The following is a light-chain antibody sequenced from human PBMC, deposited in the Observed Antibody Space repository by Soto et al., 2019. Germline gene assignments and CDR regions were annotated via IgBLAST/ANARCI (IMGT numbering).Light chain of an antibody. CDR1: QSLGSGY. V-gene: IGKV3-20*01. CDR3: QQYSVSPRT. J-gene: IGKJ1*01. Sequence: EILLTQSPGTLSLSPGDRATLSCRASQSLGSGYLAWYRQKPGQAPRILIYAASSRATGVPDRFSGSGSGTDFSLTISRLEPEDFAVYYCQQYSVSPRTFGQGTKVEIK. CDR2: AAS.